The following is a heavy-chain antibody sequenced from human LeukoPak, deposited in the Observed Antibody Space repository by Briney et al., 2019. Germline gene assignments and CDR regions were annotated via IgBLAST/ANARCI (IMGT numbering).Heavy chain of an antibody. CDR3: ARHPHYYYDNSAR. J-gene: IGHJ4*02. CDR2: FYYSRNT. CDR1: GDSISSSDNY. Sequence: SETLSLTRTVSGDSISSSDNYWGWIRQPPGKGLEWIGSFYYSRNTYYNPSLKSRVTISVDTSKNQLSLTLTSVSAADTAVYYCARHPHYYYDNSARWGQGTLVTVSS. D-gene: IGHD3-22*01. V-gene: IGHV4-39*01.